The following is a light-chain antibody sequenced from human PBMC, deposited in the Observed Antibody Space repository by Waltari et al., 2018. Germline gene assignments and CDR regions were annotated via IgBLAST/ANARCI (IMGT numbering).Light chain of an antibody. J-gene: IGLJ2*01. CDR1: SSHIGAGYE. CDR2: GED. CDR3: QSYDSSLSGV. V-gene: IGLV1-40*01. Sequence: QSVLTQPPSVSGTPGQTVTISCTGSSSHIGAGYEVHWYQQLPGTAPRLLVSGEDNRPSGVPDRFSGSKSGSAASLAITGLQAEDEADYYCQSYDSSLSGVFGGGTKLTVL.